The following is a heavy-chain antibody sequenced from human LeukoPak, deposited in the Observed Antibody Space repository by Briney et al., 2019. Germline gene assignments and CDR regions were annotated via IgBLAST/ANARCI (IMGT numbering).Heavy chain of an antibody. CDR1: GGSFSGYY. J-gene: IGHJ4*02. CDR3: AREPRADYVWGSYRYTRPDGFDY. CDR2: INHSGST. D-gene: IGHD3-16*02. V-gene: IGHV4-34*01. Sequence: PSETLSLTCAVYGGSFSGYYWSWIRQPPGKGLEWIGEINHSGSTNYNPSLKSRVTISVDTSKDQFSLKLCSVTAADTAVYYCAREPRADYVWGSYRYTRPDGFDYWGQGTLVTVSS.